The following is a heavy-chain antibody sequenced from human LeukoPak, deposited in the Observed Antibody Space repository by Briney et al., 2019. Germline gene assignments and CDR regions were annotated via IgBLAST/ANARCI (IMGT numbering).Heavy chain of an antibody. CDR3: ARNFDGYLEY. J-gene: IGHJ4*02. V-gene: IGHV6-1*01. Sequence: SQTLSLTCAISGDSVSSNGAAWNWIRHSPSRGLEWLGRTYYRSKWYNGYALSVKSRITIRPDTSKNQFSLQLNSATPEDTAVYYCARNFDGYLEYWGQGTLVTVSS. CDR2: TYYRSKWYN. CDR1: GDSVSSNGAA.